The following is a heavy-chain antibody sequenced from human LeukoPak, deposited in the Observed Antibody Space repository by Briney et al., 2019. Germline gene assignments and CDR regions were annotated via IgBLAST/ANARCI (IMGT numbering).Heavy chain of an antibody. D-gene: IGHD2-15*01. Sequence: GSSLRLSCAASGFTFSNYAMHWVRQAPGKGLEWVAVISYDGGNKYYADSVKGRFTISRDNSKNTLYLQMNSLRPEDTAVYYCVRTDCTGGSCYPNFDYWGQGTLVTVSS. CDR1: GFTFSNYA. J-gene: IGHJ4*02. V-gene: IGHV3-30*01. CDR3: VRTDCTGGSCYPNFDY. CDR2: ISYDGGNK.